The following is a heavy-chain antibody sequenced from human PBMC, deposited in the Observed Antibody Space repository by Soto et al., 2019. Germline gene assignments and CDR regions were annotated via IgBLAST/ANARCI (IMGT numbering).Heavy chain of an antibody. Sequence: QLELQGSLPGLVKPSETLSLTCTVSGGCISSSSYYCGWILQPPRKGLEWIGSIFYSGSTYYTPSLKSRVTISVDTSKNQFSLKLSSVTAADTAVYYCARQQLVAGTGGYYYYYYYMDVWGKGTKVTV. CDR1: GGCISSSSYY. J-gene: IGHJ6*03. V-gene: IGHV4-39*01. CDR2: IFYSGST. D-gene: IGHD6-19*01. CDR3: ARQQLVAGTGGYYYYYYYMDV.